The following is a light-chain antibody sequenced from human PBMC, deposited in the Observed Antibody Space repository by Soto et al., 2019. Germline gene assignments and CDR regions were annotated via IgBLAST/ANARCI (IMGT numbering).Light chain of an antibody. CDR1: QNITSN. CDR2: GAS. CDR3: QQYSHWPRT. V-gene: IGKV3-15*01. J-gene: IGKJ1*01. Sequence: EIVLTQSPGTLSSSPGERATLACRASQNITSNLTWYQQKPGQAPRLLIYGASTRATGIPARFSGSGSGTEFTLTVSSLQSEDFAVYYCQQYSHWPRTFGQGTKVDI.